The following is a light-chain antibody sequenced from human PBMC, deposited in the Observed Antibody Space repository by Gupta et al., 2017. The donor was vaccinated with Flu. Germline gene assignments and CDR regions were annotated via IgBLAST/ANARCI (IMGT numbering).Light chain of an antibody. CDR3: SSFTSSYSYV. CDR1: SSDVGGYNY. Sequence: QSALTQPASVSGSPGQSITISCTGTSSDVGGYNYVSWHQQHPGKAPKLVICDVSDRPSGVSDRFSGSKSGNTASLTISGLQAEDEADYYCSSFTSSYSYVFGTGTKVTVL. J-gene: IGLJ1*01. V-gene: IGLV2-14*03. CDR2: DVS.